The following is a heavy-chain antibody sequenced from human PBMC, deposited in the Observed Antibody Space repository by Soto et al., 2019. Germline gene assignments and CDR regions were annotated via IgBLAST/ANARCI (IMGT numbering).Heavy chain of an antibody. V-gene: IGHV4-34*02. CDR3: ARGTGTTPYFDY. D-gene: IGHD1-1*01. CDR1: GGSFSGYY. J-gene: IGHJ4*02. Sequence: QVQLLQWGAGLLKPSETLSLTCAVYGGSFSGYYWSWIRQPPGKGLEWIGEINHSGSTNYNPSLNSRVTMSVDTSKNQFSLKLSSVTAADTAVYYCARGTGTTPYFDYWGQGTLVTVSS. CDR2: INHSGST.